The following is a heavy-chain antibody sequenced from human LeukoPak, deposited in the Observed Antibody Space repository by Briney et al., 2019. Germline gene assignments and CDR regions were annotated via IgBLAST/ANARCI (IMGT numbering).Heavy chain of an antibody. D-gene: IGHD3-9*01. Sequence: ASVKVSCKASGYTFTSYAMHWVRQAPGQRLEWMGWTNAGNGNTKYSQKFQGRVTITRDTSASTAYMELSSLRSEDTAVYYCARLSVRYFDWLSHFDYWGQGTLVTVSS. V-gene: IGHV1-3*01. CDR2: TNAGNGNT. J-gene: IGHJ4*02. CDR1: GYTFTSYA. CDR3: ARLSVRYFDWLSHFDY.